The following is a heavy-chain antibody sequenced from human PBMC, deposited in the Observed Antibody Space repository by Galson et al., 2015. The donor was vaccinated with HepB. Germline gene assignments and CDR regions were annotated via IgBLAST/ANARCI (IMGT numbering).Heavy chain of an antibody. CDR2: IYYSGST. J-gene: IGHJ4*02. V-gene: IGHV4-39*01. CDR3: ARQGDYSTYFDY. D-gene: IGHD4-17*01. CDR1: GGSISSSSYY. Sequence: SETLSLTCTVSGGSISSSSYYWGWIRQPPGKGLEWIGSIYYSGSTYYNPSLKSRVTISVDTSKNQFSLKLSSVTAADTAVYYCARQGDYSTYFDYWGQGTLVTVSS.